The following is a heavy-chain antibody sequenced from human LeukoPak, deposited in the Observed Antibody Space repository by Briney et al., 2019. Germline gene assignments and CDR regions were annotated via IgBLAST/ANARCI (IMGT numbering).Heavy chain of an antibody. V-gene: IGHV1-2*04. CDR3: ARVRALAAPHYGMDV. Sequence: ASVKVSCKASGYTFTGYYMHWVRQAPGQGLEWMGWIDPNSGGTNYAQKFQGWVTMTRDTSISTAYMELSRLRSDDTAVYYCARVRALAAPHYGMDVWGQGTTVTVSS. D-gene: IGHD6-6*01. CDR1: GYTFTGYY. J-gene: IGHJ6*02. CDR2: IDPNSGGT.